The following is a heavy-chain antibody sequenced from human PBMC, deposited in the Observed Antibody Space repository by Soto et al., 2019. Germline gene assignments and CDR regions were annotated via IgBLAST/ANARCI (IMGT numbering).Heavy chain of an antibody. D-gene: IGHD1-26*01. CDR2: TNQDGSEK. CDR3: SGGVGDAV. V-gene: IGHV3-7*04. Sequence: EEQLVESGGGLVQPGGSLRLSCAVSGFTFRRDWMNWVRQAPGKGLEWVAHTNQDGSEKYYVDSVKGRFTIFRDNAKNSLYLKMNSLGAEDTAVVYCSGGVGDAVWGQGTLVTVSS. CDR1: GFTFRRDW. J-gene: IGHJ4*02.